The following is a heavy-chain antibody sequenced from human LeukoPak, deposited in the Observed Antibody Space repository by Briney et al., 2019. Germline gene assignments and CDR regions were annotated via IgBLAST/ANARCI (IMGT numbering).Heavy chain of an antibody. Sequence: GGSLRLSCAASGFTFSDYWMRWVRQAPGKGLWWVSRINTDGSFTRYADSVQGRFTISRDTAKNTLFLQMNSLRAEDTAVYYCAREAKVGGALQYWGQGILVTVSS. CDR2: INTDGSFT. CDR3: AREAKVGGALQY. D-gene: IGHD1-26*01. V-gene: IGHV3-74*01. CDR1: GFTFSDYW. J-gene: IGHJ4*02.